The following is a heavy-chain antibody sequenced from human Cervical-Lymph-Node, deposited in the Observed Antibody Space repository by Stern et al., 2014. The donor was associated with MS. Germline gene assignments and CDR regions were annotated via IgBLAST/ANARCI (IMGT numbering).Heavy chain of an antibody. J-gene: IGHJ5*02. V-gene: IGHV1-69*01. Sequence: VQLVESGAEVKKPGSSVKVSCKASGGTSSSYAISWLRQAPGQGLEWMGGIIPTFGTANYAQKFQGRVTITADESTSTAYMELSSLRSEDTAVYYCARCGYGDYNYWFDPWGQGTLVTVSS. CDR3: ARCGYGDYNYWFDP. CDR1: GGTSSSYA. CDR2: IIPTFGTA. D-gene: IGHD4-17*01.